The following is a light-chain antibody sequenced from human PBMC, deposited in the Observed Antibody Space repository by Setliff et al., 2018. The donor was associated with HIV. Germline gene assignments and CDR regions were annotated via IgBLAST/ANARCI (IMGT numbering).Light chain of an antibody. CDR3: SSYASSNTLP. CDR1: GSDVGGYPY. J-gene: IGLJ1*01. V-gene: IGLV2-14*01. CDR2: EVN. Sequence: QSALTQPASVSGSPGQSITISCTGTGSDVGGYPYVSWYQQFPGKVPQLLIYEVNNRPSGVSNRFSGSKSGNTASLTISGLQPEDEAHYYCSSYASSNTLPFGTGTKVTVL.